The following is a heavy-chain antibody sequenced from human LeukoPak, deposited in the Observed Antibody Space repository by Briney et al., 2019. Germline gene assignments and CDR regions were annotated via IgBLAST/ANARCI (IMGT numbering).Heavy chain of an antibody. V-gene: IGHV1-3*01. Sequence: ASVKVSCKASGYTFTSYAMHWVRQAPGQRLEWMGWINAGNGNTKYSQKFQGRVTITRDTSASTAYMELSSLRSEDTAVYYCAIQSDSIAAAGTFDYWGQGTLVTVSS. CDR2: INAGNGNT. J-gene: IGHJ4*02. CDR3: AIQSDSIAAAGTFDY. CDR1: GYTFTSYA. D-gene: IGHD6-13*01.